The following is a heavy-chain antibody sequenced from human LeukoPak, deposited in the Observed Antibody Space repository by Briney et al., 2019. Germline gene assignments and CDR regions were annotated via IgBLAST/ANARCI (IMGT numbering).Heavy chain of an antibody. CDR1: GFSFSTYT. V-gene: IGHV3-21*01. Sequence: GGSLRLSCAASGFSFSTYTMNWARQAPGKGLEGVSPISGSGSYIYYSDSVKGRFTISRDNAKNSLSLQMNSLRAEDTAIYYCASHFWNYYRIDYWGQGILVTVSS. CDR3: ASHFWNYYRIDY. J-gene: IGHJ4*02. D-gene: IGHD3-3*02. CDR2: ISGSGSYI.